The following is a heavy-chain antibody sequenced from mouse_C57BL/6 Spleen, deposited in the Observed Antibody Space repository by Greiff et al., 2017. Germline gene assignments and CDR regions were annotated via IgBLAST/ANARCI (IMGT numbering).Heavy chain of an antibody. D-gene: IGHD4-1*01. V-gene: IGHV2-5*01. Sequence: QVQLQQSGPGLVQPSQSLSITCTVSGFSLTSYGVHWVRQSPGKGLEWLGVIWRGGSTDYNAAFMSRLSITKDNSKSQVFFKMNSLQADDTAIYYCAKTGTVGGYAMDYWGQGTSVTVSS. CDR3: AKTGTVGGYAMDY. CDR1: GFSLTSYG. CDR2: IWRGGST. J-gene: IGHJ4*01.